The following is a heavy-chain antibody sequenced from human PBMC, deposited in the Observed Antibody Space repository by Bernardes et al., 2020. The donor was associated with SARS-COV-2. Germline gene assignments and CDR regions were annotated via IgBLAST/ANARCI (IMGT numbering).Heavy chain of an antibody. CDR3: AKDLLTYYDFWSGYYSNLDNWFDP. CDR2: ISGSGGST. J-gene: IGHJ5*02. D-gene: IGHD3-3*01. CDR1: GFTFSSYA. V-gene: IGHV3-23*01. Sequence: GGSLRLSCAASGFTFSSYAMSWVRQAPGKGLEWVSAISGSGGSTYYADSVKGRFTISRDNSKNTLYLQMNSLRAEDTAVYYCAKDLLTYYDFWSGYYSNLDNWFDPWGQGTLVTVSS.